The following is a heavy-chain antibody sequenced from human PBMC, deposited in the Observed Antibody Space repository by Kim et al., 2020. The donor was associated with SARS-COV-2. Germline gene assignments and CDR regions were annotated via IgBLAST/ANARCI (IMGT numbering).Heavy chain of an antibody. J-gene: IGHJ3*02. Sequence: RYSPSFQGQVTISADKSISTAYLQWSSLKASDTAMYYCAALDPLYDAFDIWGQGTMVTVSS. D-gene: IGHD3-16*01. V-gene: IGHV5-51*01. CDR3: AALDPLYDAFDI.